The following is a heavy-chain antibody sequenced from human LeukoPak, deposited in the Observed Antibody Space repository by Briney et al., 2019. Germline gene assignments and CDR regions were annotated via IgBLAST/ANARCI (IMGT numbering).Heavy chain of an antibody. Sequence: GASVKVSCKASGYTFTSYDINWVRQATGQGLEWMGWMNPNSGNTGYAQKFQGRVTMTRNTSISTAYMELSSLRSEDTAVYYCASEWGYSGSYATFDIWGQGTMVTVSS. CDR3: ASEWGYSGSYATFDI. CDR1: GYTFTSYD. V-gene: IGHV1-8*01. CDR2: MNPNSGNT. J-gene: IGHJ3*02. D-gene: IGHD1-26*01.